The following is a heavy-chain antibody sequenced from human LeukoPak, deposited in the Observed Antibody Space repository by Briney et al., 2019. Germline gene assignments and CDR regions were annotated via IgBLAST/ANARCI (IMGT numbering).Heavy chain of an antibody. V-gene: IGHV4-38-2*02. D-gene: IGHD7-27*01. CDR3: AILAVANWVNFDC. J-gene: IGHJ4*02. CDR2: IYHSGNT. CDR1: GYSISSGYY. Sequence: SETLSLTCTVSGYSISSGYYWGWIRQPPGKGLEWIGSIYHSGNTYYNPSLKSPVTISVDTSKNQFSLKLTSVTAADTAVYFCAILAVANWVNFDCSGQGALVTVSS.